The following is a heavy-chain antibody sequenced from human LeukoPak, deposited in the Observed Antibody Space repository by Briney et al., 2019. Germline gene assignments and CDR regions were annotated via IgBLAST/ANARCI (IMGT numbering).Heavy chain of an antibody. Sequence: SETLSLTCTVSGGSVSSGSYYWSWIRQPPGKGLEWIGYISYSGSTNYNPSLKSRLTMSVDRSKNQFPLKLSSVTAADTAVYYCATDRLYRGYSYGFDYWGQGTLVTVSS. J-gene: IGHJ4*02. CDR1: GGSVSSGSYY. CDR2: ISYSGST. D-gene: IGHD5-18*01. V-gene: IGHV4-61*01. CDR3: ATDRLYRGYSYGFDY.